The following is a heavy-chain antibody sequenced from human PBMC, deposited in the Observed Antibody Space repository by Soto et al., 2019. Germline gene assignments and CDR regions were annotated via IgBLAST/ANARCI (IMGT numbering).Heavy chain of an antibody. CDR3: ARDGMDSTYMDV. J-gene: IGHJ6*02. CDR1: GGSISSGGYY. V-gene: IGHV4-31*03. D-gene: IGHD1-20*01. Sequence: SETLSLTCTVSGGSISSGGYYWSWIRQHPGKGLEWIGYIYYSGSTYYNPSLKSRVTISVDTSKNQFSLKLSSVTAADTAVYYCARDGMDSTYMDVWRQGTTVTVSS. CDR2: IYYSGST.